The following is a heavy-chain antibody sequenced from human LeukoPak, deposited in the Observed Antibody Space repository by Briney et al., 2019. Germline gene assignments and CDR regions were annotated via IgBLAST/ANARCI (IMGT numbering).Heavy chain of an antibody. CDR1: GFTVSSTY. D-gene: IGHD3-10*01. V-gene: IGHV3-53*01. J-gene: IGHJ5*02. Sequence: GGSLRLSCAASGFTVSSTYMSWVRQAPGKGLEWVSDIYSGGSTYYADSVKGRFPISRDNSKNTFYLQMNSLRAEDTAVYYCARGVSYGSGSYIGDPWGQGTLVTVPS. CDR2: IYSGGST. CDR3: ARGVSYGSGSYIGDP.